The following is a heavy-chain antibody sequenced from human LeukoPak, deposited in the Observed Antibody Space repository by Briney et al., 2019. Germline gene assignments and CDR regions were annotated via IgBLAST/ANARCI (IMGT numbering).Heavy chain of an antibody. CDR3: ARGPPRAKYYYMDV. CDR1: GFTFSSFD. Sequence: GGSLRLSCAASGFTFSSFDMHWVRQPTGQGLEWVSTIGTGSDTYYQGSVEGRFTLSRDNAKNSLYLQMNSLTAEDTAVYYCARGPPRAKYYYMDVWGKGTTVTVSS. J-gene: IGHJ6*03. CDR2: IGTGSDT. V-gene: IGHV3-13*01.